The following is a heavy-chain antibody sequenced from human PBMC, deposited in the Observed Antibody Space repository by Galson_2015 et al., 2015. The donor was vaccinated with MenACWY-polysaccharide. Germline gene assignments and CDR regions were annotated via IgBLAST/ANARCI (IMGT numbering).Heavy chain of an antibody. CDR2: INHAGRT. Sequence: ETLSLTCAVYGGSFTNYFWTWIRQSPEKGLEWIAEINHAGRTTYNPTLRSRVTVSVDPSKNQFSINLTSVTAADTAVYDCARAWSSGYYSDYWGQGIPVTISS. J-gene: IGHJ4*02. D-gene: IGHD3-22*01. CDR1: GGSFTNYF. V-gene: IGHV4-34*01. CDR3: ARAWSSGYYSDY.